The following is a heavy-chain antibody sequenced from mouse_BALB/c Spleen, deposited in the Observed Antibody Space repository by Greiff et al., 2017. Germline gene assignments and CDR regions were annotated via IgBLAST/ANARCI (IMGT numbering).Heavy chain of an antibody. CDR1: GFNIKDTY. D-gene: IGHD2-10*01. V-gene: IGHV14-3*02. CDR2: IDPANGNT. Sequence: EVNVVESGAELVKPGASVKLSCTASGFNIKDTYMHWVKQRPEQGLEWIGRIDPANGNTKYDPKFQGKATITADTSSNTAYLQLSSLTSEDTAVYYCARGAYYGNYGAYWGQGTLVTVSA. CDR3: ARGAYYGNYGAY. J-gene: IGHJ3*01.